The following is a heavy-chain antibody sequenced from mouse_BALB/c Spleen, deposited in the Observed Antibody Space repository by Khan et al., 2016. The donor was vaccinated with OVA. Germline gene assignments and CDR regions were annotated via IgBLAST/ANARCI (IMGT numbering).Heavy chain of an antibody. D-gene: IGHD1-1*01. CDR2: IYPGDGDT. CDR3: ARRFITTVVAEGYAMDY. Sequence: QVQLQQSGAELVRPGSSVKISCKASGYAFSSYWMNWVKQRPGQGLEWIGQIYPGDGDTNYNGKFKGKATLTADKSSSTAYMQISSLTSEDSAVYFCARRFITTVVAEGYAMDYWGQGTSVTVSS. V-gene: IGHV1-80*01. CDR1: GYAFSSYW. J-gene: IGHJ4*01.